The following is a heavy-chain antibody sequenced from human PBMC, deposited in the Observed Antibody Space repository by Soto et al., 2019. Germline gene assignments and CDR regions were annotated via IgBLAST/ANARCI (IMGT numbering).Heavy chain of an antibody. CDR1: GGSLSSGNW. D-gene: IGHD5-12*01. CDR3: ASPSGYGVS. Sequence: QVLLQESGPGLVKPSGTLSLTCAVSGGSLSSGNWWKGIRQPPGKGLEWIGQIHNDGSTNYNSSLKSRLTISIDKSTNQYSLTLISLTAADTAVYYCASPSGYGVSWGQGTLVTVSS. CDR2: IHNDGST. J-gene: IGHJ4*02. V-gene: IGHV4-4*02.